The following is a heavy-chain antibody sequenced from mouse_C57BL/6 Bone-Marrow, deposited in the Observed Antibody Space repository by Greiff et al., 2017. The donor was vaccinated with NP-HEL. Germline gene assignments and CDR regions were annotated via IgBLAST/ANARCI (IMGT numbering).Heavy chain of an antibody. CDR1: GYTFTSYW. V-gene: IGHV1-69*01. D-gene: IGHD1-1*01. CDR3: ARHYYGSSYYFDY. J-gene: IGHJ2*01. CDR2: IDPSDSYT. Sequence: VQLQQPGAELVMPGASVKLSCKASGYTFTSYWMHWVKQRPGQGLEWIGEIDPSDSYTNYNQKFKGKSTLTVDKSSSTAYMQLSSLTSEDSAVYYWARHYYGSSYYFDYWGQGTTLTVSS.